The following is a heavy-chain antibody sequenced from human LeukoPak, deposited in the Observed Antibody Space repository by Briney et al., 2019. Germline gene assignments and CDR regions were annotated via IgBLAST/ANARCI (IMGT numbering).Heavy chain of an antibody. CDR3: AREIVVVPAAMGFDP. CDR2: INPSGGST. Sequence: GSSVQVSCKASGYTFTTYYIHWVRQAPGQGLEWMGVINPSGGSTSFAQKFQARLTMTRDTSTSTVYMELSGLRSEDTAVYYCAREIVVVPAAMGFDPWGQGTLVTVSS. D-gene: IGHD2-2*01. J-gene: IGHJ5*02. CDR1: GYTFTTYY. V-gene: IGHV1-46*01.